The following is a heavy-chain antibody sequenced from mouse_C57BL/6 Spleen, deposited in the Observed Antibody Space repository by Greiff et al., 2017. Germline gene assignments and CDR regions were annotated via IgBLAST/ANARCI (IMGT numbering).Heavy chain of an antibody. Sequence: EVQLQQSGPELVKPGASVKISCKASGYSFTGYYMNWVKQSPEKSLEWIGEINPSTGGTNYNQKFKAKATLTVDKSSSTAYMQLKSLTSEDSAVYYCASRYYYGSSWYFGVWGTGTTVTVAS. CDR3: ASRYYYGSSWYFGV. CDR1: GYSFTGYY. V-gene: IGHV1-42*01. D-gene: IGHD1-1*01. J-gene: IGHJ1*03. CDR2: INPSTGGT.